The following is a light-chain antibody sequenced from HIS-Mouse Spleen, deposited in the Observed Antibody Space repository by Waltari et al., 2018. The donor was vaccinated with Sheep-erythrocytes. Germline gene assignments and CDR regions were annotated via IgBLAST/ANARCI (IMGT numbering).Light chain of an antibody. CDR2: AAS. Sequence: DIQLTQSPSFLSASVGDRVTITCQASQGISSYLAWYQQKQWKAPKLLIHAASTLQSGVPSRFRGSGSGTEFTLTISSLQPEDFATYYCQQLNSYPPRVTFGGGTKVEIK. CDR3: QQLNSYPPRVT. CDR1: QGISSY. J-gene: IGKJ4*01. V-gene: IGKV1-9*01.